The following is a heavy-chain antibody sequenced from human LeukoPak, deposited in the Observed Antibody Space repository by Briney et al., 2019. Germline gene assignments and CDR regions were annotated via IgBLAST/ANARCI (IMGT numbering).Heavy chain of an antibody. D-gene: IGHD6-13*01. Sequence: SETLSLTCTVSGGSISSYYWSWIRQPPGRGLEWIGYIYYSGSTNYNPSLKSRVTISVDASKNQFSLKLSSVTAADTAVYYCARFLYSSSYAFDIWGQGTMVTVSS. CDR3: ARFLYSSSYAFDI. CDR2: IYYSGST. V-gene: IGHV4-59*01. J-gene: IGHJ3*02. CDR1: GGSISSYY.